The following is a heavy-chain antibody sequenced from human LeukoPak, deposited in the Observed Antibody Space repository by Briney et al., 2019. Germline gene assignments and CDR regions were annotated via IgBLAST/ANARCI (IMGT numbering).Heavy chain of an antibody. J-gene: IGHJ3*02. D-gene: IGHD2-2*01. CDR3: ATHCSSVSCSLATFDI. Sequence: GGSLRLSSAASGFTFSSYWMSWVRQAPGKGPEWVANIKQDGSEKYYVDSVRGRFTISRDNARTSLYLQMNSLRAEDTAVYYCATHCSSVSCSLATFDIWGQGTMVTVSS. CDR1: GFTFSSYW. CDR2: IKQDGSEK. V-gene: IGHV3-7*01.